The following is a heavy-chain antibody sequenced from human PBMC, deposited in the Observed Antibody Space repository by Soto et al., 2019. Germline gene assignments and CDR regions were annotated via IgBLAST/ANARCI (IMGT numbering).Heavy chain of an antibody. V-gene: IGHV1-69*08. D-gene: IGHD3-9*01. CDR1: GGTFSSYT. J-gene: IGHJ3*02. CDR3: ARDYDTNRENAFDI. Sequence: QVQLVQSGAEVKKPGSSVKVSCKASGGTFSSYTISWVRQAPGQGLEWMGRIIPILGIANYAQKFQGRVTITADKSTSTAYMELSSLRSEDTAVYYCARDYDTNRENAFDIWGQGTMVTVSS. CDR2: IIPILGIA.